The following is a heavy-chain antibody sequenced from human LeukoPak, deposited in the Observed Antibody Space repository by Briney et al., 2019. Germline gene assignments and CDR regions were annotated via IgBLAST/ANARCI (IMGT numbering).Heavy chain of an antibody. V-gene: IGHV4-4*02. CDR3: ARDSGWYAFEY. J-gene: IGHJ4*02. Sequence: SETLSLTCAVSGGPISSSNWRWWVRQPPGKGLEWIGEIYHSGSTNYNPSLKSRVTISVDKSKNQFSLKLSSVTAADTAVYYCARDSGWYAFEYWGQGTLVTVSS. CDR1: GGPISSSNW. CDR2: IYHSGST. D-gene: IGHD6-19*01.